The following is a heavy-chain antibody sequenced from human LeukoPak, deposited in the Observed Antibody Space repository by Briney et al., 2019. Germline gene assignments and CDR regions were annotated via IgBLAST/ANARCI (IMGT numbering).Heavy chain of an antibody. CDR2: IYTSGST. V-gene: IGHV4-61*02. J-gene: IGHJ5*02. CDR3: ARAERGFDP. Sequence: SSETLSLTCTVSGGSISSGSYYWSWIRQPAGKGLEWIGPIYTSGSTNYNPSFKSRVTKSVDTSKNQFSLKLSSVTAADTAVYYWARAERGFDPWGQGTLVTVSS. CDR1: GGSISSGSYY.